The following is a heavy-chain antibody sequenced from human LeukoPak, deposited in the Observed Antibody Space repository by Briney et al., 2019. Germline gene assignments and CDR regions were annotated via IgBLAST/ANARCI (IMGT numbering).Heavy chain of an antibody. CDR3: AKDPYYYDSSGYSSYYFDY. D-gene: IGHD3-22*01. J-gene: IGHJ4*02. CDR1: GFTFSSYS. Sequence: PGGSLRLSCAASGFTFSSYSMNWVRQAPGKGLEWVSYISSSSSTIYYADSVKGRFTISRDNAKNSLYLQMNSLRAEDTAVYYCAKDPYYYDSSGYSSYYFDYWGQGTLVTVSS. V-gene: IGHV3-48*01. CDR2: ISSSSSTI.